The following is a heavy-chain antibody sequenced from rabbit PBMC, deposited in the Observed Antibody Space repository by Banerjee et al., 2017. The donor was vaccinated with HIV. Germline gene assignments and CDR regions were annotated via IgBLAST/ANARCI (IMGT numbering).Heavy chain of an antibody. V-gene: IGHV1S45*01. J-gene: IGHJ4*01. CDR3: ARPATDYGYAINL. CDR2: IGCTSGKT. Sequence: QEQLVESGGGLVQPEGSLTLTCTASGFSFSNSGYMCWVRQAPGKGLEWIGCIGCTSGKTFYASWAKGRFTISKTSSTTVTLQMTSLTAADTATYFCARPATDYGYAINLWGPGTLVTVS. CDR1: GFSFSNSGY. D-gene: IGHD6-1*01.